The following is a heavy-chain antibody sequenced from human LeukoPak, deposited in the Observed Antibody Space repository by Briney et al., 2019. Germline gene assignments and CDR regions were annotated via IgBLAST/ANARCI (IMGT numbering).Heavy chain of an antibody. D-gene: IGHD3-22*01. CDR1: GYTFTNYG. CDR3: ARYFHDSSGYDLLDY. CDR2: ISAYNGNT. J-gene: IGHJ4*02. Sequence: ASVKVSCKASGYTFTNYGISWVRQAPGQGLEWMGWISAYNGNTNYAQKLQGRVTMTTDTSTSTAYMELRSLRSDDTAVYYCARYFHDSSGYDLLDYWGQGTLVTVSS. V-gene: IGHV1-18*01.